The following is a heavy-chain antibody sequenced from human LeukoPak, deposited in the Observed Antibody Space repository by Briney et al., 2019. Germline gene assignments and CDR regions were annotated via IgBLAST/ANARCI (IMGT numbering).Heavy chain of an antibody. Sequence: ASVKVSCKASGYTFANHDINWVRQASGQGLEWMGWMNPKSGNTGYLQKFQGRVTMTRDTSMSTAFMELSSLTSEDTAVYYCARGVNSQGTAMVLFDSWGQGSLVTVSA. V-gene: IGHV1-8*01. CDR1: GYTFANHD. CDR2: MNPKSGNT. CDR3: ARGVNSQGTAMVLFDS. J-gene: IGHJ4*02. D-gene: IGHD5-18*01.